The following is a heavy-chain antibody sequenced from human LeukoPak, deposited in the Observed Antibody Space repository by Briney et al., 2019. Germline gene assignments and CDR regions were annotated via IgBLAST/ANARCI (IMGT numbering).Heavy chain of an antibody. CDR3: ARISLTGYAPISGYFDY. Sequence: SETLSLTCTVSGGSICSYYWSWIRQPAGKGLEWIGRIYTSGRTNNNPSLKSRVTMSVDTSKNQLSLKLSSVTAADTAVYYCARISLTGYAPISGYFDYWGQGTLVTVSS. V-gene: IGHV4-4*07. J-gene: IGHJ4*02. CDR2: IYTSGRT. D-gene: IGHD3-9*01. CDR1: GGSICSYY.